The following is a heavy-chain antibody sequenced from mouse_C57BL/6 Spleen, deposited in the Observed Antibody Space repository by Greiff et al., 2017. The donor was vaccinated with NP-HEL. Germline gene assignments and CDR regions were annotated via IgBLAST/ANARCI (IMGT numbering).Heavy chain of an antibody. CDR1: GFTFSDYG. CDR2: ISSGSSTI. Sequence: EVMLVESGGGLVKPGGSLKLSCAASGFTFSDYGMHWVRQAPEKGLEWVAYISSGSSTIYYADTVKGRFTISRDNAKNTLFLQMTSLRSEDTAMYYCARFGNLEYAMDYWGQGTSVTVSS. D-gene: IGHD2-1*01. V-gene: IGHV5-17*01. CDR3: ARFGNLEYAMDY. J-gene: IGHJ4*01.